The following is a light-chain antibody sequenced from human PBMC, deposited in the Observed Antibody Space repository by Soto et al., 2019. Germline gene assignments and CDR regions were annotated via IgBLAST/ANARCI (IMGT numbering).Light chain of an antibody. J-gene: IGLJ3*02. CDR2: EVS. CDR1: SSDVGVYDY. Sequence: QSALTQPASVSGSPGQSITIPCTGTSSDVGVYDYVSWYQHHPGKAPKLMIYEVSNRPSGVSNRFSGSKSGNTASLTISGLQAEDEADCYCSSNTTNSPLVFGAGTKLTVL. V-gene: IGLV2-14*01. CDR3: SSNTTNSPLV.